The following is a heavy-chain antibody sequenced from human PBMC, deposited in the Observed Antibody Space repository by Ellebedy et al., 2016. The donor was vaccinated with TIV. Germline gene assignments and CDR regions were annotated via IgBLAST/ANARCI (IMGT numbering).Heavy chain of an antibody. Sequence: AASVKVSCKASGYTFTGYYIHWVRQAPGQGLEWMGWIYPKRGTKRYAQIFQGRVTLTRDTSINTAYMELTWLRSDDTAMYYCARVGADDLWGQGTLVTVSS. V-gene: IGHV1-2*02. D-gene: IGHD6-13*01. CDR3: ARVGADDL. J-gene: IGHJ4*02. CDR1: GYTFTGYY. CDR2: IYPKRGTK.